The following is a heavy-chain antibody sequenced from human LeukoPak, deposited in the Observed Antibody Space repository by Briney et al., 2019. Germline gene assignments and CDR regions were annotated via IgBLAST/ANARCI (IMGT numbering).Heavy chain of an antibody. V-gene: IGHV1-18*01. D-gene: IGHD3-16*02. CDR2: ISAYNGNT. Sequence: ASVKVSCKVSGYTLTELSMHWVRQAPGKGLEWMGWISAYNGNTNYAQKLQGRVTMTTDTSTSTAYMELRSLRSDDTAVYYCAITFGGVIVNSYFDYWGQGTLVTVSS. CDR3: AITFGGVIVNSYFDY. J-gene: IGHJ4*02. CDR1: GYTLTELS.